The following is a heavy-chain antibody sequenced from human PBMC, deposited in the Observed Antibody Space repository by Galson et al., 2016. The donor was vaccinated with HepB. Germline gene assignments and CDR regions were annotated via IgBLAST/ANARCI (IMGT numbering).Heavy chain of an antibody. CDR1: GYTLTQLS. V-gene: IGHV1-24*01. J-gene: IGHJ4*02. CDR2: FDPDDNDT. CDR3: ATAFSFSAGVYFDN. Sequence: SVKVSCKVSGYTLTQLSIHWVRQAAGKGLEWIGGFDPDDNDTIYAEKFQGRATMTVDTNTDTAYMERSGLRSEDTAVYYCATAFSFSAGVYFDNWGQGSLVTVSS. D-gene: IGHD3-10*01.